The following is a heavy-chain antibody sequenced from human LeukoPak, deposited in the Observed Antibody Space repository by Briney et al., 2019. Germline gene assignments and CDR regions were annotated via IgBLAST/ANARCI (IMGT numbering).Heavy chain of an antibody. CDR2: INSDGSST. Sequence: GGSLRLSCAASGFTFSNYWKHWVRQAPGKGLVWVSRINSDGSSTDYADSVKGRFTISRDNAKNTLYLQMNSLRAEDTAVYYCARGGSGSYYPYWGQGTLVTVSS. CDR1: GFTFSNYW. CDR3: ARGGSGSYYPY. D-gene: IGHD3-10*01. V-gene: IGHV3-74*01. J-gene: IGHJ4*02.